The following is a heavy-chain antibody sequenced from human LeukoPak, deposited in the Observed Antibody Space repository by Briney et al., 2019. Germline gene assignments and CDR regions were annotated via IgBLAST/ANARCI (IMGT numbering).Heavy chain of an antibody. CDR2: IYPGDSDI. V-gene: IGHV5-51*01. J-gene: IGHJ4*02. Sequence: GESLKISCKGSGYSFTNYWIGWVRQMPGKGLEWMGIIYPGDSDIRYSPSFEGQVTISADKSISTAYLQWSSLKASDTAMYYCARRAYCGGDCYSDYWGQGTLVTVSS. CDR1: GYSFTNYW. D-gene: IGHD2-21*02. CDR3: ARRAYCGGDCYSDY.